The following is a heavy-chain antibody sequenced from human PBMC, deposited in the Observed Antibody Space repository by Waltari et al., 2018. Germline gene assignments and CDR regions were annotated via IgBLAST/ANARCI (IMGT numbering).Heavy chain of an antibody. V-gene: IGHV3-30*18. CDR2: ISYDGSNK. J-gene: IGHJ5*02. Sequence: QVQLVESGGGVVQPGRSLRLSCAASGFTFSSYGMHWVRQPPGKGLEWVAVISYDGSNKYDADSVKGRFTISRDNSKNTLYLQMNSLRAEDTAVYYCAKAAIWVPAAIRGLDWFDPWGQGTLVTVSS. CDR1: GFTFSSYG. CDR3: AKAAIWVPAAIRGLDWFDP. D-gene: IGHD2-2*02.